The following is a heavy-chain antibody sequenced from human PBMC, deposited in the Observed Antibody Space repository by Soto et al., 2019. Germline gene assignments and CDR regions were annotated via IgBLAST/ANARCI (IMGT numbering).Heavy chain of an antibody. V-gene: IGHV1-18*04. CDR1: GYTFTSYG. Sequence: ASVKVCCKASGYTFTSYGISWGRHAPGQGREWMGWISAYTGNTNYAQKLQGRVTMTTDTSTSTAYMELRSLSSDDTAVYYCASRDVSSGDFDIWGQGTMVTVSS. CDR3: ASRDVSSGDFDI. CDR2: ISAYTGNT. J-gene: IGHJ3*02.